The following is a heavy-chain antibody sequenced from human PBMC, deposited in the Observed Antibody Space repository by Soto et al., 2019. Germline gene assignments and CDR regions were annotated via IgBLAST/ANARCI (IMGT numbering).Heavy chain of an antibody. CDR2: IYYSGST. D-gene: IGHD5-12*01. CDR3: ARIFSGYDERWFVP. CDR1: GGSVSSGSYY. Sequence: PSETLSLTCTVSGGSVSSGSYYWSWIRQPPGKGLEWIGYIYYSGSTNYNPSLKSRVTISVDTSKNQFSLKLSSVTAADTAVYYCARIFSGYDERWFVPWGQGTLVTVSS. J-gene: IGHJ5*02. V-gene: IGHV4-61*01.